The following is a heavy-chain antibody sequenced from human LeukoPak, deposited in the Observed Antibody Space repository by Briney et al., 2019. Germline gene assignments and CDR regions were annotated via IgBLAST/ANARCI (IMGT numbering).Heavy chain of an antibody. J-gene: IGHJ4*02. CDR3: ATALYYDILTGYYPLDY. Sequence: ASVTVSCKASGGTFSSYAISWVRQAPGQGLEWMGGIIPIFGTANYAQKFQGRVTITADESTSTAYMELSSLRSEDTAVYYCATALYYDILTGYYPLDYWGQGTLVTVSS. V-gene: IGHV1-69*13. CDR1: GGTFSSYA. CDR2: IIPIFGTA. D-gene: IGHD3-9*01.